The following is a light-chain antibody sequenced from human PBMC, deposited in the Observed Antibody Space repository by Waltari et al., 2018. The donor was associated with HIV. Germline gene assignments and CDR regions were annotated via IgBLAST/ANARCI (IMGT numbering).Light chain of an antibody. V-gene: IGLV2-23*02. CDR2: EVS. CDR1: SSDGGSYNL. Sequence: SALTQPASVSGSPGQSITISCTGTSSDGGSYNLVSWYQQHPGKAPKLMIYEVSKRPSGVSNRFSGSKSGNTASLTISGLQAEDEADYYCCSYAGSSTPVFGGGTKLTVL. CDR3: CSYAGSSTPV. J-gene: IGLJ2*01.